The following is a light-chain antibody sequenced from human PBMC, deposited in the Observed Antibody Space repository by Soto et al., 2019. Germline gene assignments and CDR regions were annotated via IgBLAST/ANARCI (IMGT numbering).Light chain of an antibody. V-gene: IGKV3-20*01. CDR1: QTVITNY. J-gene: IGKJ1*01. Sequence: EIVLTQSPGTLSLSPGERATLSCRASQTVITNYIAWYQKKPGRAPRLLIYGASNRATGTPDRFSGSGSGTDFTLTISRLEPEDSAVYYCQHYGGRWTFGQGTKVDIK. CDR2: GAS. CDR3: QHYGGRWT.